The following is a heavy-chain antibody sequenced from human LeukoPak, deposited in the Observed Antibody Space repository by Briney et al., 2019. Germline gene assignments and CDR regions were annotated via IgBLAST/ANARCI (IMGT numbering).Heavy chain of an antibody. CDR1: GYPIRSGYY. V-gene: IGHV4-38-2*01. CDR2: IYHSGST. Sequence: SETLSLTCAVSGYPIRSGYYWGWIRQPPGKGLVWIGSIYHSGSTYYNPSLKSRVTISVDTSKNQFSLKLSSVTAADTAMYYCARKTVGEQLVAFDYWGQGTLVTVSS. CDR3: ARKTVGEQLVAFDY. J-gene: IGHJ4*02. D-gene: IGHD6-6*01.